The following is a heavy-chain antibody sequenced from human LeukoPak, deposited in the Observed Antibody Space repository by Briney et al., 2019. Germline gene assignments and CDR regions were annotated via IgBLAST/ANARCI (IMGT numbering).Heavy chain of an antibody. J-gene: IGHJ6*03. Sequence: GGSLRLSCAASGFTFSSYAMSWVRQAPGKGLEWVSAISGSGGSTYYADSVKGRFTISRDNSKNTLYLQMNSLRAEDTAVYYCAKDLRGDYFYYMDVWGKGTTVTVSS. CDR1: GFTFSSYA. CDR2: ISGSGGST. V-gene: IGHV3-23*01. CDR3: AKDLRGDYFYYMDV.